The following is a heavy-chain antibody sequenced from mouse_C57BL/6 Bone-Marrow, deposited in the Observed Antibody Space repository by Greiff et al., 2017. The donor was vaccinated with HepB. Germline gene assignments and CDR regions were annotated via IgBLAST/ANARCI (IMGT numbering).Heavy chain of an antibody. CDR1: GYSITSGYY. CDR2: ISYDGSN. Sequence: EVKLMESGPGLVKPSQSLSLTCSVTGYSITSGYYWNWIRQFPGNKLEWMGYISYDGSNNYNPSLKNRISITRDTSKNQFFLKLNSVTTEDTATYYCARSYYGPMDYWGQGTSVTVPS. D-gene: IGHD1-1*01. V-gene: IGHV3-6*01. CDR3: ARSYYGPMDY. J-gene: IGHJ4*01.